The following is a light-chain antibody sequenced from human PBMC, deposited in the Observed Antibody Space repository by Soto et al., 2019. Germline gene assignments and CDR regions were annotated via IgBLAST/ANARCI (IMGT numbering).Light chain of an antibody. V-gene: IGLV1-47*01. CDR3: AAWDDSLSGYV. Sequence: QPVLTQPPSASGTPGQRVTISCSGSNSNIGGYHVSWYQQLPGTAPKVLIYRNNQRPSGVPDRFSASKSGTSASLAISGLRSDDEADYYCAAWDDSLSGYVFGTGTKVTVL. J-gene: IGLJ1*01. CDR2: RNN. CDR1: NSNIGGYH.